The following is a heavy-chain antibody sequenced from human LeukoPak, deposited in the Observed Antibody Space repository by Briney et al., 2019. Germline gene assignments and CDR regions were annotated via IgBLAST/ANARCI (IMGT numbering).Heavy chain of an antibody. Sequence: GGSLRLSCAASGFTFSSYWMSWVRQAPGKGLEWVANIKQDGSEKYYVDSVKGRFTISRDNAKNSLYLQMNSLRAEDTAVYYCSRAKVTYYDFWSGYTYYYYMDVWGKGTTVTVSS. CDR3: SRAKVTYYDFWSGYTYYYYMDV. CDR2: IKQDGSEK. CDR1: GFTFSSYW. V-gene: IGHV3-7*01. J-gene: IGHJ6*03. D-gene: IGHD3-3*01.